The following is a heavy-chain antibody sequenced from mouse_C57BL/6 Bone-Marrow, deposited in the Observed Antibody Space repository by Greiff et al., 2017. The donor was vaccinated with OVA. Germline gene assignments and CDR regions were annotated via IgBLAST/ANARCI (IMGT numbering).Heavy chain of an antibody. D-gene: IGHD1-1*01. V-gene: IGHV5-17*01. Sequence: EVMLVESGGGLVKPGGSLKLSCAASGFTFSDYGMHWVRQAPEKGLEWVAYISSGSSTIYYADTVKGRFTISRDNAKNTLFLQMTSLRSEDTAMYYCATTVVARDYYAMDYWGQGTSVTVSS. J-gene: IGHJ4*01. CDR1: GFTFSDYG. CDR3: ATTVVARDYYAMDY. CDR2: ISSGSSTI.